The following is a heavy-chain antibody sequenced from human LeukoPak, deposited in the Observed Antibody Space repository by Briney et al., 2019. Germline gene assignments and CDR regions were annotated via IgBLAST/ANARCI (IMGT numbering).Heavy chain of an antibody. CDR2: INHCGGT. V-gene: IGHV4-34*01. J-gene: IGHJ4*02. CDR1: GGSFSGYY. CDR3: ARGRSGYYSRGGELDY. D-gene: IGHD3-22*01. Sequence: SETLSLTCAVYGGSFSGYYWSWIRQPPGKGLEWIGEINHCGGTNYNPSLKSRVTISVDTSKNQFSLKLSSVTAADTAVYYCARGRSGYYSRGGELDYWGQGTLVTVSS.